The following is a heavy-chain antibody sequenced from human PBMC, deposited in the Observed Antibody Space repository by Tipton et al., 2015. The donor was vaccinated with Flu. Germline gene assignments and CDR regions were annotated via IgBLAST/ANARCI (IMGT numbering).Heavy chain of an antibody. CDR2: MYSSGTT. Sequence: TLSLTCTVSGGSISSFYWSWIRQPAGKGLEWIGRMYSSGTTKYNPSLKSRVTISVDTSKDQFSLNLSSVTAADTAVYYCARACGSGGNRWFDPWGQGALVTVSS. J-gene: IGHJ5*02. CDR3: ARACGSGGNRWFDP. CDR1: GGSISSFY. V-gene: IGHV4-4*07. D-gene: IGHD2-15*01.